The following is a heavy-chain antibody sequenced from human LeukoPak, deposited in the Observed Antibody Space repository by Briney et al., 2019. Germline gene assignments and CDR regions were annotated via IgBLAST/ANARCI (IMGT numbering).Heavy chain of an antibody. CDR1: GFTFSSYS. CDR3: AREGVLRFLEWLLPPYYYYGMDV. V-gene: IGHV3-21*01. CDR2: ISSSSSYT. D-gene: IGHD3-3*01. J-gene: IGHJ6*02. Sequence: PGGSLRLSCAASGFTFSSYSMNWVRQAPGKGLEWVSSISSSSSYTYYADSVKGRFTISRDNAKNSLYLQMNSLRAEDTAVYYCAREGVLRFLEWLLPPYYYYGMDVWGQGTTVTVSS.